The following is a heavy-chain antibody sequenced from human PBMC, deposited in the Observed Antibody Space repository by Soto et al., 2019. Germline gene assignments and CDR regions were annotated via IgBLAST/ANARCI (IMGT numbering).Heavy chain of an antibody. V-gene: IGHV3-30*18. J-gene: IGHJ4*02. CDR3: AKLVVADCSGSTCDDN. CDR2: ISYDSSSK. Sequence: VQLLESGGGLIQPGGSLRLSCAASGFTFSYGIHWLRQAPGKSLEWVAYISYDSSSKFYGDYVKDRFTISRDNCKNTRFLQMIRLRVEDTAVHYGAKLVVADCSGSTCDDNGGQGTLVAVSS. CDR1: GFTFSYG. D-gene: IGHD2-15*01.